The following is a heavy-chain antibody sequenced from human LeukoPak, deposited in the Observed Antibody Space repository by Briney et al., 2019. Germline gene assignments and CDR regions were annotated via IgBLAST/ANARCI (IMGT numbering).Heavy chain of an antibody. Sequence: SETLSLTCTVSGGSISSYYWSWIRRPPGKGLEWIGYIYYSGSTNYNPSLKSRVTISVDTSKNQFSLKLSSVTAADTAVYYCARVPYYYGSGLLFDYWGQGTLVTVSS. CDR1: GGSISSYY. J-gene: IGHJ4*02. V-gene: IGHV4-59*01. D-gene: IGHD3-10*01. CDR2: IYYSGST. CDR3: ARVPYYYGSGLLFDY.